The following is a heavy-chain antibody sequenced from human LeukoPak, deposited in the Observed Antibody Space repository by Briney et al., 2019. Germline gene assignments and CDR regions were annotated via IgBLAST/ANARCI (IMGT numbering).Heavy chain of an antibody. CDR3: AKVAAANKYYYYYYMDV. V-gene: IGHV1-69*06. CDR2: IIPIFGTA. CDR1: GGTFSSYA. Sequence: SVKVSCTASGGTFSSYAISWVRQAPGQGLEWMGGIIPIFGTANYAQKFQGRVTITADKSTSTAYMELSSLRSEDTAVYYCAKVAAANKYYYYYYMDVWGKGTTVTVSS. D-gene: IGHD6-13*01. J-gene: IGHJ6*03.